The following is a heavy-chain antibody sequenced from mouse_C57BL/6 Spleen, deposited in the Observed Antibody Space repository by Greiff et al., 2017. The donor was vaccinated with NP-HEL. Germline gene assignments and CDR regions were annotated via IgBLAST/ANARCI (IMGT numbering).Heavy chain of an antibody. D-gene: IGHD2-3*01. CDR1: GFTFSSYA. CDR3: TREWLLPHYAMDY. Sequence: EVKVVESGEGLVKPGGSLKLSCAASGFTFSSYAMSWVRQTPEKRLEWVAYISSGGDYIYYADTVKGRFTISRDNARNTLYLQMSSLKSEDTAMYYCTREWLLPHYAMDYWGQGTSVTVSS. V-gene: IGHV5-9-1*02. CDR2: ISSGGDYI. J-gene: IGHJ4*01.